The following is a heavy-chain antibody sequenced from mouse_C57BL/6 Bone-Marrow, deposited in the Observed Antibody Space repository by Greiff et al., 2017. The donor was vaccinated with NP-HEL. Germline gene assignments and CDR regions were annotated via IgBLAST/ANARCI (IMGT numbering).Heavy chain of an antibody. D-gene: IGHD1-1*01. CDR1: GFTFSDYG. CDR3: ARSPYYYEAWFAY. Sequence: EVKLVESGGGLVQPGGSLKLSCAASGFTFSDYGMAWVRQAPRKGPEWVAFISNLAYSIYYADTVTGRFTISRENAKNTLYLEMSSLRSEDTAMYYCARSPYYYEAWFAYWGQGTLVTVSA. V-gene: IGHV5-15*01. J-gene: IGHJ3*01. CDR2: ISNLAYSI.